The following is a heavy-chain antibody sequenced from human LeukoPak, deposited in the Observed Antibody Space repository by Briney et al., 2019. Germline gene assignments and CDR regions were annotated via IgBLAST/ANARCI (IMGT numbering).Heavy chain of an antibody. V-gene: IGHV1-2*02. J-gene: IGHJ4*02. CDR3: ARKKIEVVATYDY. CDR1: GGTFSSYA. D-gene: IGHD5-12*01. CDR2: FNPHTGGT. Sequence: ASVKVSCKASGGTFSSYAISWVRQAPGPGLEWMGWFNPHTGGTTYAEKFQGRVTMTRDTSISTDYMELSGLRSDDTAVYYCARKKIEVVATYDYWGQGTLVTVSS.